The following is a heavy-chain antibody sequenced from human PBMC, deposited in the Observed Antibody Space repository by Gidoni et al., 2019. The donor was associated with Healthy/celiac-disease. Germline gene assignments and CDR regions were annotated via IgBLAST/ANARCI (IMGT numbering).Heavy chain of an antibody. CDR3: ARGQEGYSYGAYYFDY. D-gene: IGHD5-18*01. CDR2: IWYDGSNK. Sequence: QVQLVESGGGVVQPGRSLRLSCAASGFTFSSYGMHWVRQAPGKGLEWVAVIWYDGSNKYYADSVKGRFTISRDNSKNTLYLQMNSLRAEDTAVYYCARGQEGYSYGAYYFDYWGQGTLVTVSS. CDR1: GFTFSSYG. J-gene: IGHJ4*02. V-gene: IGHV3-33*01.